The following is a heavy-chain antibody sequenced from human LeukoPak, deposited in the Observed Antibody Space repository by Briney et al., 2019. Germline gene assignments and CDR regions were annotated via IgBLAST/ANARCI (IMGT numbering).Heavy chain of an antibody. CDR1: GFTFSSYA. CDR2: ISGSGGST. Sequence: GGSLRLSCAASGFTFSSYAMSWVRQAPGKGLEWVSAISGSGGSTYYADSVKGRFTISRDNSKNTLYLQMNSLSAEDTAVSYCEKVPEYYYGMDVWGQGNTVTVSS. J-gene: IGHJ6*02. CDR3: EKVPEYYYGMDV. V-gene: IGHV3-23*01.